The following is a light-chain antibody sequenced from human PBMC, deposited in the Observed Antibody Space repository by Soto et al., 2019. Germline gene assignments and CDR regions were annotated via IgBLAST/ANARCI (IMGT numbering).Light chain of an antibody. CDR2: GAS. CDR3: QQYNNWPPDRT. V-gene: IGKV3-20*01. Sequence: EIVLTQSPGTLSLSPGERATLSCRASQTVSSDYVGWYQQKPGQAPRLLIYGASSRATGIPDRFSGSGSGTDFTLTISRLEPEDFAIYFCQQYNNWPPDRTFGQGTKVEIK. CDR1: QTVSSDY. J-gene: IGKJ1*01.